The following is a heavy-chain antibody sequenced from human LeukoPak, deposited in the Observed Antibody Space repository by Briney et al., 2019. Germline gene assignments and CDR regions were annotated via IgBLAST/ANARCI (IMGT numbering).Heavy chain of an antibody. V-gene: IGHV3-64*01. Sequence: GGSLRLSCAASGFTFDNYALHWVRQAPGKGLEYVSGISSTGGSTTFANTVKDRFAISRDNSKNTLYLQMGSLRAEDMAVYYCARGSGTHYYHYSMDVWGQGTTVTVSS. CDR3: ARGSGTHYYHYSMDV. CDR1: GFTFDNYA. D-gene: IGHD3-10*01. J-gene: IGHJ6*02. CDR2: ISSTGGST.